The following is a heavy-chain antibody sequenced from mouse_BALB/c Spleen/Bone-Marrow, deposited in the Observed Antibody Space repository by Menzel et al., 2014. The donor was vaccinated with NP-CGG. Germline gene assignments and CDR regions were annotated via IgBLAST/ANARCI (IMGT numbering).Heavy chain of an antibody. V-gene: IGHV14-3*02. Sequence: EVKLVESGAEVVKPGASVKLSCTASGFNIKDTYMHWVKQRPEQGLEWIGRIDPANGNTKYDPKFQGKTTITADTSSNTAYLQLSSLTSEDTAVYYCARYDYGVYFDHWGQGTTLTVSS. CDR3: ARYDYGVYFDH. D-gene: IGHD2-4*01. J-gene: IGHJ2*01. CDR1: GFNIKDTY. CDR2: IDPANGNT.